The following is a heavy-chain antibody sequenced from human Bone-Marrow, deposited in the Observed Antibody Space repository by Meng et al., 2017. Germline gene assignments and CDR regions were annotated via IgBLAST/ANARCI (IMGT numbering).Heavy chain of an antibody. CDR1: GFTFSSYG. D-gene: IGHD1-26*01. CDR3: ARGGSYYYYFDY. J-gene: IGHJ4*02. Sequence: GGSLRLSCAASGFTFSSYGMHWVRQAPGKGLEWVAVIWYDGSNKYYADSVKGRFTISRDNSKNTLYLQMNSLRAEDTAVYYCARGGSYYYYFDYWGQGTLVTVSS. V-gene: IGHV3-33*01. CDR2: IWYDGSNK.